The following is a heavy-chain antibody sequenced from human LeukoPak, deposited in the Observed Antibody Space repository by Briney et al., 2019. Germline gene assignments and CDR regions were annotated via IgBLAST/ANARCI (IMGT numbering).Heavy chain of an antibody. D-gene: IGHD1-26*01. CDR1: GGSISSGSYY. V-gene: IGHV4-61*02. CDR3: ARVRSYRDALDI. J-gene: IGHJ3*02. Sequence: SQTLSLTCTVSGGSISSGSYYWSWIRQPAGKGLEWIGRIYTSGSTNYNPSLKSRVTISVDMSKNQFSLKLSSVTAADTAVYYCARVRSYRDALDIWGQGTMVTVSS. CDR2: IYTSGST.